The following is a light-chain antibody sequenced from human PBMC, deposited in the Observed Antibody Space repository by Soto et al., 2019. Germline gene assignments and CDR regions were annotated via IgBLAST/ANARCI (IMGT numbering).Light chain of an antibody. V-gene: IGLV2-14*03. Sequence: QSALTQPASVSGSPGQSITLSCTGITSDVGGFDYVSWYQQHPGKAPKLMIFDVSNRPSGVSDRFSGSKSGNTASLTISGLQAEDEADYYCSSDTTPRTHVFGTGTQSPS. CDR2: DVS. CDR1: TSDVGGFDY. CDR3: SSDTTPRTHV. J-gene: IGLJ1*01.